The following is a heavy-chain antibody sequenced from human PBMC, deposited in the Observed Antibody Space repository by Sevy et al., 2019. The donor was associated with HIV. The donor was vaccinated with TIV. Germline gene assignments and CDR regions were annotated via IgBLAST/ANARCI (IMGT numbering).Heavy chain of an antibody. CDR2: MNPNSGDT. V-gene: IGHV1-8*01. Sequence: ASVKVSCKASGYTFTRYEINWVRQATGQGLEWMGWMNPNSGDTGSVQKFQGRVTMTRNTSISTAYMELRSLRSDDTAVYYRARAIGTNGGTPVEYWGQGTLVHVS. J-gene: IGHJ4*02. D-gene: IGHD2-8*01. CDR3: ARAIGTNGGTPVEY. CDR1: GYTFTRYE.